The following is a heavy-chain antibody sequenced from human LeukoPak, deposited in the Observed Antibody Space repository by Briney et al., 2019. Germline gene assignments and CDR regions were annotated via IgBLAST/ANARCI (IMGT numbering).Heavy chain of an antibody. V-gene: IGHV5-51*01. Sequence: GESLKISCKGSGYSFTSYWIGWVRQMPGKGLEWMGIIYPGNSDTRYSPSFQGQVTISADKSISTAYLQWSSLKASDTAMYYCARTLPPSYCSSTSCYGAFDIWGQGTMVTVSS. J-gene: IGHJ3*02. CDR2: IYPGNSDT. CDR3: ARTLPPSYCSSTSCYGAFDI. CDR1: GYSFTSYW. D-gene: IGHD2-2*01.